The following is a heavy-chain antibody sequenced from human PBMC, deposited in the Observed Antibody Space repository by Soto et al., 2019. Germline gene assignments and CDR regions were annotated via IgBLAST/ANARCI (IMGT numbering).Heavy chain of an antibody. Sequence: PSETLSLTCTVSGGSISSGDYHWSWIRQPPGKGLEWIGYIYYSGSTYYNPSLKSRVTISVDTSKNQFSLKLSSVTAADTAVYYCARDYYDSRDYYYYGMDVWGQGTTVTVSS. D-gene: IGHD3-22*01. CDR3: ARDYYDSRDYYYYGMDV. CDR1: GGSISSGDYH. J-gene: IGHJ6*02. V-gene: IGHV4-30-4*01. CDR2: IYYSGST.